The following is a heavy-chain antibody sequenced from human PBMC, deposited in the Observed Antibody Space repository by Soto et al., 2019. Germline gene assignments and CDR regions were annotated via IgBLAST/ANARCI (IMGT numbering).Heavy chain of an antibody. CDR3: ARSSSDTAMVKVLFIGYYYVMDV. V-gene: IGHV1-69*13. CDR2: IIPIFGTA. J-gene: IGHJ6*02. D-gene: IGHD5-18*01. Sequence: GASVKVSCKASGGTFSSYAISWVRQAPGQGLEWMGGIIPIFGTANYAQKFQGRVTITADESTSTAYMELSSLRSEDTAVYYCARSSSDTAMVKVLFIGYYYVMDVWGQGSTVIVSS. CDR1: GGTFSSYA.